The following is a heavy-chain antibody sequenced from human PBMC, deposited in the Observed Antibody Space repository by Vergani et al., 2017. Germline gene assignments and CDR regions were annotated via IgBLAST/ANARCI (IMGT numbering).Heavy chain of an antibody. V-gene: IGHV1-58*02. D-gene: IGHD2-2*01. J-gene: IGHJ4*02. CDR2: IVVGSGNT. CDR1: GFTFTSSA. CDR3: ARDGSSTSATSWDY. Sequence: QMQLVQSGPEVKKPGTSVKVSCKASGFTFTSSAMQWVRQARGQRLEWIGWIVVGSGNTNYAQKFQERVTMTRDMSTSTAYMGLSSLRSEDTAVYYCARDGSSTSATSWDYWGQGTLVTVSS.